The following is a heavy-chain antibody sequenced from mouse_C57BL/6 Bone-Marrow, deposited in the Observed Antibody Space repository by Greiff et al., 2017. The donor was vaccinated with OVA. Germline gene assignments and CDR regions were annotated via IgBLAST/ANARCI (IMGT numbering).Heavy chain of an antibody. CDR2: ICPGCGST. V-gene: IGHV1-55*01. Sequence: VQLQQPGAGLVKPGASVKMSCKASGFTFTNYWITWVKQRPGQGLEWIGDICPGCGSTNYNDKFKGKATLTVAKASSTACMQLSSRTSEDSAVYYCARSPDYWGQGTTVTVSS. CDR1: GFTFTNYW. CDR3: ARSPDY. J-gene: IGHJ4*01.